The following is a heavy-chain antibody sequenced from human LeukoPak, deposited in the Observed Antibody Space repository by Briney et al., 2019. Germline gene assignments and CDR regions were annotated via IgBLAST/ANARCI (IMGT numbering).Heavy chain of an antibody. CDR3: ARARPIQLWAHPYFAY. J-gene: IGHJ4*02. V-gene: IGHV4-31*03. D-gene: IGHD5-18*01. CDR2: IYYSGST. CDR1: GGSISSGGYY. Sequence: SETLSLTCTVSGGSISSGGYYWSWIRQHPGKGLEWIGYIYYSGSTYYNPSLKSRVTISVDTSKNQFSLKLSSVTAADTAVHYCARARPIQLWAHPYFAYGGQGTLVTVSS.